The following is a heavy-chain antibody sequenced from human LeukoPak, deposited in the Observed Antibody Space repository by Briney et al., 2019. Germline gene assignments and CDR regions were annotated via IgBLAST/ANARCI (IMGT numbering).Heavy chain of an antibody. Sequence: GGSLRLSCAASGFTFSSYSMYWVRQAPGKGLEWVSSISSSSSYIYYADSVKGRFTISRNNSKNTLYLQMNSLRAEDTAVYYCAKGIPFTYYYDSSGYHDAFDIWGQGTMVTVSS. CDR3: AKGIPFTYYYDSSGYHDAFDI. V-gene: IGHV3-21*04. CDR2: ISSSSSYI. CDR1: GFTFSSYS. J-gene: IGHJ3*02. D-gene: IGHD3-22*01.